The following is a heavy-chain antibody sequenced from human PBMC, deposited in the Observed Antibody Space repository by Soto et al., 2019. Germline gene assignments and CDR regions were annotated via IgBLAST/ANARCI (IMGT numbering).Heavy chain of an antibody. J-gene: IGHJ6*02. Sequence: EVQLVESGGGLVQPGGSLKLSCAASGFRFSGSAMHWVRQAAGKGLEWVGRIKSKARDYATAYAASVKGRIIISRDDSKSTLYLQMDTLKTKYTAVSNCTRLAFFSNGRYHTVIVVWGQGTRATDPS. V-gene: IGHV3-73*01. CDR3: TRLAFFSNGRYHTVIVV. CDR2: IKSKARDYAT. D-gene: IGHD3-3*02. CDR1: GFRFSGSA.